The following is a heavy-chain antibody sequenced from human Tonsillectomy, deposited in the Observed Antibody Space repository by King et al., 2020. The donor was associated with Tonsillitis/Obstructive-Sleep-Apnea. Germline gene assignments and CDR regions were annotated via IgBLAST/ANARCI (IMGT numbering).Heavy chain of an antibody. CDR3: ARESAYDILTGYYPNVFDS. CDR2: ISDDGSNK. Sequence: VQLVESGGGVVQPGRSLRLSCAASGFTFSTDAMHWVRQAPGKGLEWVAVISDDGSNKYYADSVNGRFTISRDNTKNTVYLQMNSLRAEDTAVYYGARESAYDILTGYYPNVFDSWGQGTMVTVSS. V-gene: IGHV3-30*04. CDR1: GFTFSTDA. D-gene: IGHD3-9*01. J-gene: IGHJ3*02.